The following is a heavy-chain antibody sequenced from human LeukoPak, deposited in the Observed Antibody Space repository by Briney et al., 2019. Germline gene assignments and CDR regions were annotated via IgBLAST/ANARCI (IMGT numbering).Heavy chain of an antibody. CDR2: IASDGSST. V-gene: IGHV3-74*01. CDR1: GFTFSSYW. J-gene: IGHJ4*02. CDR3: ARDPAVAGTDNYFDY. Sequence: GGSLRLSCAASGFTFSSYWMNWVRQAPGKGLVWVSRIASDGSSTTYADSVKGRFSISRDNAKNTLYLQMNSLRAEDTAVYYCARDPAVAGTDNYFDYWGQGTLVTVS. D-gene: IGHD6-19*01.